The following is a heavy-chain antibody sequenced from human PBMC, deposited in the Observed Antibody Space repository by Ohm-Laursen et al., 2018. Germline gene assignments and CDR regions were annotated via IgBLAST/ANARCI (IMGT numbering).Heavy chain of an antibody. CDR1: GYTFTSYD. J-gene: IGHJ4*02. Sequence: GASVKVSCKASGYTFTSYDINWVRQATGQGLEWMGWINPDSGGTNYAQKFQGRVTMTRDTSISTAYMEVSRLRSDDTAVYYCARSRYKWNYGYFDYWGQGTLVIVSS. CDR3: ARSRYKWNYGYFDY. D-gene: IGHD1-7*01. CDR2: INPDSGGT. V-gene: IGHV1-2*02.